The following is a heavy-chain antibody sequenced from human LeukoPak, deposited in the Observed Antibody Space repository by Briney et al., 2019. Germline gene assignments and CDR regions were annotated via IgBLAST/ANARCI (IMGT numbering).Heavy chain of an antibody. J-gene: IGHJ6*03. D-gene: IGHD3-3*01. CDR3: ARRRPYDFWSGYPPYYYYYYMDV. CDR2: MNPNSGNT. V-gene: IGHV1-8*03. Sequence: ASVKVSCKASGYTFTSYDINWVRQATGQGLEWMGWMNPNSGNTGYAQKFQGRVTITRNTSISTAYMELSSLRSEDTAVYYCARRRPYDFWSGYPPYYYYYYMDVWGKETTVTISS. CDR1: GYTFTSYD.